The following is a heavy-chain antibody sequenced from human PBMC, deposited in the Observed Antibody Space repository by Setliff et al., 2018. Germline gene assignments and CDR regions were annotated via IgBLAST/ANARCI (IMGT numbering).Heavy chain of an antibody. J-gene: IGHJ6*03. CDR2: IYHTGRT. V-gene: IGHV4-38-2*01. D-gene: IGHD3-3*01. CDR1: NYSISSGYY. Sequence: LSLTCGVSNYSISSGYYWAWIRQPPGRGLEWIGSIYHTGRTNYNPSLKTRVTISVDTSKNQFSLRLTSVTAADTAVYYCVRMSGFLYMDVWGKGTTVTVSS. CDR3: VRMSGFLYMDV.